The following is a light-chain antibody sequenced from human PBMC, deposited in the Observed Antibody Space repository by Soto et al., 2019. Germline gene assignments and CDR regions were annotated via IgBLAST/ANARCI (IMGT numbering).Light chain of an antibody. CDR2: AAS. CDR1: QSISDY. Sequence: DIQMTQSPSSLSASVGDRVTITCRAGQSISDYLNWYQQKPSKGPKLLIYAASSLQTGVPSRFSGSGSGTDFTLTISGLQPDDFATYYCQQSYITPLTFGGGTKV. V-gene: IGKV1-39*01. J-gene: IGKJ4*01. CDR3: QQSYITPLT.